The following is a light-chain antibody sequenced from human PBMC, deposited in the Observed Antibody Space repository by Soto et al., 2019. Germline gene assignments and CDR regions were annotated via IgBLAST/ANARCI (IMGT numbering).Light chain of an antibody. CDR3: TSYASSSTHVV. CDR2: DVN. Sequence: QSALTQPASVSGSPGQSITLSCTGTSSDIGGYDFVSWYQRYPGKAPKLIMYDVNNRPSGVSNRFSGSKSGNTASLTISGLQAEDEADYYCTSYASSSTHVVFGGGTKLTVL. J-gene: IGLJ2*01. CDR1: SSDIGGYDF. V-gene: IGLV2-14*01.